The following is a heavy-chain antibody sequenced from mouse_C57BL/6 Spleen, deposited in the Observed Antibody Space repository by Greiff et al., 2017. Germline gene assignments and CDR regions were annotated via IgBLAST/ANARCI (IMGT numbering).Heavy chain of an antibody. CDR3: ASSHYYYGSSYAMDY. V-gene: IGHV1-26*01. CDR1: GYTFTDYY. CDR2: INPNNGGT. J-gene: IGHJ4*01. D-gene: IGHD1-1*01. Sequence: VQLQQSGPELVKPGASVKISCKASGYTFTDYYMNWVKQSHGKSLEWIGDINPNNGGTSYNQKFKGKATLTVDKSSSTAYMELRSLTSEDSAVYYCASSHYYYGSSYAMDYWGQGTSVTVSS.